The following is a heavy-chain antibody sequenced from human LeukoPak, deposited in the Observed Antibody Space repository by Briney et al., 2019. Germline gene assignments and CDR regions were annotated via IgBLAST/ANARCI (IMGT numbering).Heavy chain of an antibody. CDR2: INSDGSST. J-gene: IGHJ4*02. D-gene: IGHD5-18*01. CDR3: ARSLWDSYDYIDY. CDR1: GFTFSSYW. V-gene: IGHV3-74*01. Sequence: PGGTLRLSCAASGFTFSSYWMHWVRQAPGKGLVWVSRINSDGSSTTYTDSVTGRFTISRDNAKNTLYLQMNSLRAEDTAVYYCARSLWDSYDYIDYWGQGTLVTVSS.